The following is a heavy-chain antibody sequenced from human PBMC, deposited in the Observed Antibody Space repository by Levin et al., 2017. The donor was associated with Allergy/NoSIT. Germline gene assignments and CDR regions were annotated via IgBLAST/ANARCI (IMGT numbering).Heavy chain of an antibody. D-gene: IGHD4-17*01. V-gene: IGHV3-11*01. CDR2: ISSSGSTI. CDR1: GFTFSDYY. CDR3: ARMDLHDYGDYVDV. J-gene: IGHJ3*01. Sequence: GESLKISCAASGFTFSDYYMSWIRQAPGKGLEWVSYISSSGSTIYYADSVKGRFTISRDNAKNSLYLQMNSLRAEDTAVYYCARMDLHDYGDYVDVWGQGTMVTVSS.